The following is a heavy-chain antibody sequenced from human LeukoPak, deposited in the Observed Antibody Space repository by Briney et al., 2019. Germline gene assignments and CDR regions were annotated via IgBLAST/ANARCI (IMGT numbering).Heavy chain of an antibody. CDR2: IWYDGSNK. J-gene: IGHJ4*02. CDR1: GFTFSSYG. CDR3: GGSYDTSGYFDY. Sequence: AGSLRLSCAASGFTFSSYGMHWVRQAPGKGLEWVAFIWYDGSNKYYADSVKGRLTISRDNSKNTLYLQMNSLRAEDTAVYYCGGSYDTSGYFDYWGQGTLVTVSS. D-gene: IGHD3-22*01. V-gene: IGHV3-30*02.